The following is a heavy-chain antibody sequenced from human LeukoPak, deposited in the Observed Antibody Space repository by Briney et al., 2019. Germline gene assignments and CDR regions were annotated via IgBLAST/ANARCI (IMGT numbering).Heavy chain of an antibody. Sequence: PGGSLRLSCAASGFTFSSYTMNWVRQAPGKGLEWVSSISSSSIYIYYADSLKGRFTISRDNAKNSIYLQMNSLRAEDTAVYYCARRYCSGGSCYDWFDSWGQGTLVTVSS. CDR2: ISSSSIYI. J-gene: IGHJ5*01. V-gene: IGHV3-21*01. D-gene: IGHD2-15*01. CDR3: ARRYCSGGSCYDWFDS. CDR1: GFTFSSYT.